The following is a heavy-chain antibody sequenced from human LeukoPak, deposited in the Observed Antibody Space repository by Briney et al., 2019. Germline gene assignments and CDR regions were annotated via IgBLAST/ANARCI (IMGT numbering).Heavy chain of an antibody. V-gene: IGHV3-7*01. J-gene: IGHJ4*02. CDR3: AVFGY. CDR1: GFTLSSYG. Sequence: GGSLRLSCAASGFTLSSYGMHWVRQAPGKGLEWVANIKQDGSEKYYVDSVKGRFTISRDNAKNSLYLQMNSLRAEDTAVYYCAVFGYWGQGTLVTVSS. CDR2: IKQDGSEK.